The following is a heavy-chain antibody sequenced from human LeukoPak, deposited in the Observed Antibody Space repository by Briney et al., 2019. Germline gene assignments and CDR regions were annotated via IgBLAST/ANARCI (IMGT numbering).Heavy chain of an antibody. CDR3: ARARRGRYCSSTSCSRWFDP. V-gene: IGHV1-69*02. CDR2: IIPILGIA. Sequence: SVKVSCKASGGTFSSYTISWVRQAPGQGLEWMGRIIPILGIANYAQKFQGRVTITADKSTSTAYMELSSLRSEDTAVYYCARARRGRYCSSTSCSRWFDPWGQGTLVTVSS. D-gene: IGHD2-2*01. CDR1: GGTFSSYT. J-gene: IGHJ5*02.